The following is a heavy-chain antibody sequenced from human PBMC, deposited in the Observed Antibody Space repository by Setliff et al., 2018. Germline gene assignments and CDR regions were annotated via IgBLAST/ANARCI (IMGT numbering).Heavy chain of an antibody. V-gene: IGHV3-23*01. D-gene: IGHD6-19*01. CDR1: GFTFSSYA. CDR2: ISGSGGST. Sequence: GESLKISCAASGFTFSSYAMTWVRQAPGKGLEWVSAISGSGGSTYYADSVKGRFTISRDNSKNTLYLQMNSLRAEDTAVYYCAKVGGIVVAGTLWYFDYWGQETLVTVSS. CDR3: AKVGGIVVAGTLWYFDY. J-gene: IGHJ4*02.